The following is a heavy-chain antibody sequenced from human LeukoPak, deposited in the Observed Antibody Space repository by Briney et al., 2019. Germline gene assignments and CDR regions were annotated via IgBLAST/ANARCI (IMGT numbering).Heavy chain of an antibody. CDR2: INPNSGGT. J-gene: IGHJ4*02. CDR1: GYTFTGYY. V-gene: IGHV1-2*02. CDR3: AREPKYYYDSSGYSHFDY. D-gene: IGHD3-22*01. Sequence: GASVKVSCKASGYTFTGYYMHWVRQAPGQGLEWMGWINPNSGGTNYAQKFQGRVTMTRDTSISTAYMELSRLRSDDTAVYYCAREPKYYYDSSGYSHFDYWGQGTLVTVSS.